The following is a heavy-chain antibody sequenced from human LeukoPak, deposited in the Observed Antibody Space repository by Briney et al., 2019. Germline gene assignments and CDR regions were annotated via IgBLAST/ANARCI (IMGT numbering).Heavy chain of an antibody. V-gene: IGHV1-69*01. D-gene: IGHD4-11*01. CDR2: IIPIFGTA. J-gene: IGHJ6*03. Sequence: SVKVSCKASGGTFSSYAISWVRQAPGQGVEWMGGIIPIFGTANYAQKFQGRVTITADESTSTAYMELSSLRSEDTAVYYCAREVTTAPYYYYYMDVWGKGTTVTVSS. CDR1: GGTFSSYA. CDR3: AREVTTAPYYYYYMDV.